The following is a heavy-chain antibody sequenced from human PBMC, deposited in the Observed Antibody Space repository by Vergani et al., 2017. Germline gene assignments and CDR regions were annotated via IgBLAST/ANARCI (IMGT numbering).Heavy chain of an antibody. CDR1: VFTFNQYG. V-gene: IGHV3-33*01. J-gene: IGHJ5*02. CDR2: TWYDGNNK. D-gene: IGHD2-21*01. Sequence: QGQLVESGGGVVQPGRSLRLSRAASVFTFNQYGLHWVRQASGKGLEWVAVTWYDGNNKQYADSVKGRFTISRDNSKSTMYLKMNSLRDEDTGVYYCARDLRIRDKRLDPWGQGNLVTGTS. CDR3: ARDLRIRDKRLDP.